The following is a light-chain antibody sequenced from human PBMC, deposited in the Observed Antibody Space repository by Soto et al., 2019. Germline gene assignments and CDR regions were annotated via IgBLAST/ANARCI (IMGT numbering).Light chain of an antibody. Sequence: NFMLTQPHSVSESAGKTVTISCTRSSGSMASNYVQWYQQRPGSAPTTVIYEDNQRPSGVPDRFSGSIDRSSNSASLTIAGLKTEDEAEYYCQSYDSSKFVVFGGGTKLTVL. CDR3: QSYDSSKFVV. CDR2: EDN. J-gene: IGLJ2*01. V-gene: IGLV6-57*04. CDR1: SGSMASNY.